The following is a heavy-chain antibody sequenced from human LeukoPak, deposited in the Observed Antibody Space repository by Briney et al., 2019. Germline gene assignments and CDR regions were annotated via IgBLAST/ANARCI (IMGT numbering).Heavy chain of an antibody. V-gene: IGHV3-7*03. CDR3: AKDLYYYVLSTDY. Sequence: PGGSLRLSRAASGFTFSSYAMSWVRQAPGKGLEWVANIKQDGSEKYYVDSVKGRFTISRDNAKNSLYLQMNGLRAEDTAVYYCAKDLYYYVLSTDYWGQGTLVTVSS. J-gene: IGHJ4*02. D-gene: IGHD3-10*02. CDR1: GFTFSSYA. CDR2: IKQDGSEK.